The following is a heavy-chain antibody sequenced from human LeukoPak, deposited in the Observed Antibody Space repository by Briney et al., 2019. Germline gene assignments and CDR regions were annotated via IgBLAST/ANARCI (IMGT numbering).Heavy chain of an antibody. D-gene: IGHD5-18*01. Sequence: GGPLTLLCAACGLRFTSHSVLGAPHPPGKAVEGVSSVSISSSYIYYADSVKGRFTISRDNAKNSLFLQMNSLRAEDTAVYYCARPNSGYSYGIDYWGQGTLVTVSS. CDR2: VSISSSYI. CDR3: ARPNSGYSYGIDY. CDR1: GLRFTSHS. V-gene: IGHV3-21*01. J-gene: IGHJ4*02.